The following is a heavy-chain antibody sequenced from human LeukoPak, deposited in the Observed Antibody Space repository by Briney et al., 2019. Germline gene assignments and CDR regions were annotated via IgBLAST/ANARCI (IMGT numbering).Heavy chain of an antibody. J-gene: IGHJ5*02. Sequence: PSETLSFTCTVSGGSISSGGYSWSWIRQPPGKGLEWIGYIYHSGSTYYNPSLKSRVTISVDRSKNQFSLKLSSVTAADTAVYYCARGVVVVVAASSGWFDPWGQGTLVTVSS. CDR3: ARGVVVVVAASSGWFDP. CDR2: IYHSGST. CDR1: GGSISSGGYS. D-gene: IGHD2-15*01. V-gene: IGHV4-30-2*01.